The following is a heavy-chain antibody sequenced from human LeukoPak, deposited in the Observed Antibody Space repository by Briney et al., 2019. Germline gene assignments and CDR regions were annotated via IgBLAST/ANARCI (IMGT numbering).Heavy chain of an antibody. CDR1: GLTFSSYS. CDR2: ISSSSSYM. Sequence: PGGSLGLSCAASGLTFSSYSMNWVRQAPGKGLEWVSSISSSSSYMHYADSVKGRFTISRDNAKNSLYPQMNSLRAEDTAVYYCARTPSGYDYIWGSYRTYYFDYWGQGTLVTVSS. CDR3: ARTPSGYDYIWGSYRTYYFDY. D-gene: IGHD3-16*02. J-gene: IGHJ4*02. V-gene: IGHV3-21*01.